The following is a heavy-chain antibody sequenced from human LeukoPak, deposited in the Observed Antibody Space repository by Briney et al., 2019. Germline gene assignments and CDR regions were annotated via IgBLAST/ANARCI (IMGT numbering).Heavy chain of an antibody. J-gene: IGHJ4*02. Sequence: ASVTVSCKASGYTFTGYYMHWVRQAPGQGLEWMGWINPNSGGTNYAQKFQGRVTVTRDTSISTAYMELSRLRSDDTAVYYCARGAYYYDSSGSNFGGYWGPGTLVTVSS. CDR3: ARGAYYYDSSGSNFGGY. CDR2: INPNSGGT. V-gene: IGHV1-2*02. CDR1: GYTFTGYY. D-gene: IGHD3-22*01.